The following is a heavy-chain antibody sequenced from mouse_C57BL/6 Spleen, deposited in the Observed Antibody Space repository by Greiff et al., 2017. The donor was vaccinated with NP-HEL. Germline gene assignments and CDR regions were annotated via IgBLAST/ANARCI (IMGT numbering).Heavy chain of an antibody. CDR2: IYPGDGDT. V-gene: IGHV1-80*01. J-gene: IGHJ4*01. Sequence: QVQLQQSGAELVKPGASVKISCKASGYAFSSYWMNWVKQRPGKGLEWIGQIYPGDGDTNYNGKFKGKATLTADKSSSTAYMQLSSLTSEDSAVYFCARPLFTTGPHYYAMDYWGQGTSVTVSS. D-gene: IGHD1-1*01. CDR1: GYAFSSYW. CDR3: ARPLFTTGPHYYAMDY.